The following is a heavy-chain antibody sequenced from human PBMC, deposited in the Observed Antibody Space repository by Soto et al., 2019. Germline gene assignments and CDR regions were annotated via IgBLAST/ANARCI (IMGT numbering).Heavy chain of an antibody. Sequence: SETLSLTCTVSGGSISTYYWGWVRQPPGKGLEWIGYIYYTGTATYNPSLKSRVTMSVGTSKSQFSLNLSSVTAADTAVYYCARLGYYYDKLDYWGQGTLVTVSS. CDR1: GGSISTYY. CDR2: IYYTGTA. D-gene: IGHD3-22*01. CDR3: ARLGYYYDKLDY. J-gene: IGHJ4*02. V-gene: IGHV4-59*01.